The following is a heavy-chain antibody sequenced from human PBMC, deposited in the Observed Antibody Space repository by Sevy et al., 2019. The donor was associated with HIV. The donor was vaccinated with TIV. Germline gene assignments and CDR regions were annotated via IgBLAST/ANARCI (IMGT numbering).Heavy chain of an antibody. J-gene: IGHJ5*02. CDR2: MNPNSGNT. CDR3: ASGKQYYDFWGGYYWANWFDP. Sequence: ASVKVSCKASGYTFTSYDINWVRQATGQGLEWMGWMNPNSGNTGYAQKFQGRVTMTRNTSISTAYMEVSCLRSEDRAVYYCASGKQYYDFWGGYYWANWFDPWGQGTLVTVSS. CDR1: GYTFTSYD. D-gene: IGHD3-3*01. V-gene: IGHV1-8*01.